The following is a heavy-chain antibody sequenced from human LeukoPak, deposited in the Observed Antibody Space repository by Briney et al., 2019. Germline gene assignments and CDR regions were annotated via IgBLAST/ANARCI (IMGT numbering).Heavy chain of an antibody. Sequence: GGSLRLSCPASGFTFSYSWMTWVRQAPGKGLEWVANIKQDGSEKYYVDSVKGRFTISRDNAKNSLYLQMNSLRAEDTAVYYCARVVRLSRRGYSYGYGGFNWFDPWGQGTLVTVSS. CDR2: IKQDGSEK. J-gene: IGHJ5*02. CDR3: ARVVRLSRRGYSYGYGGFNWFDP. CDR1: GFTFSYSW. V-gene: IGHV3-7*05. D-gene: IGHD5-18*01.